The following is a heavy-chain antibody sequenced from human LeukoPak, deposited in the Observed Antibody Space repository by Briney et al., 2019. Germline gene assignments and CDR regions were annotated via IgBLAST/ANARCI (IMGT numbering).Heavy chain of an antibody. CDR3: ARGGIPVSGIDEIDY. CDR2: IWYDGSNK. Sequence: GGSLRLSCAASGFTFSSYAMHWVRQAPGKGLEWVAVIWYDGSNKYYADSVKGRFTISRDNSKNTLYLQMNSLRAEDTAVYYCARGGIPVSGIDEIDYWGQGTLVTVSS. J-gene: IGHJ4*02. CDR1: GFTFSSYA. V-gene: IGHV3-33*01. D-gene: IGHD6-19*01.